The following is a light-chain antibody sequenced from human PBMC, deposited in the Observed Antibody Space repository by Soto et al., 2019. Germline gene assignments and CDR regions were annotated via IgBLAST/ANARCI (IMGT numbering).Light chain of an antibody. J-gene: IGLJ2*01. CDR3: SSYTSSTTVV. Sequence: QSALTQPASVSGSPGQSITISCSGTSNDIGGYNYVSWYQHHPGKAPKLMIFEVTNRPSGVSNRFSGSKSGNTASLTISGLQTEDEAYYYCSSYTSSTTVVFGGRTKLTVL. CDR1: SNDIGGYNY. CDR2: EVT. V-gene: IGLV2-14*01.